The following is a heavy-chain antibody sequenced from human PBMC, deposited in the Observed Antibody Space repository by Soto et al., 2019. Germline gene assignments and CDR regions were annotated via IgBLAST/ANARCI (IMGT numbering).Heavy chain of an antibody. CDR1: GFTFSSYW. CDR2: INSDGSST. CDR3: ARGWGSGSYYGDVPGY. V-gene: IGHV3-74*01. D-gene: IGHD3-10*01. Sequence: VQLVESGGGLVQPGGSLRLSCAASGFTFSSYWMHWVRQAPGKGLVWVSRINSDGSSTSYADSVKGRFTISRDNAKNTLYLQMNSLRAEDTAVYYCARGWGSGSYYGDVPGYWGQGTLVTVSS. J-gene: IGHJ4*02.